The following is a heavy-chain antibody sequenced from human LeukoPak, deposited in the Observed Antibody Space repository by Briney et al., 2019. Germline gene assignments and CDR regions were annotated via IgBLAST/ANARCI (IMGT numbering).Heavy chain of an antibody. D-gene: IGHD3-3*01. CDR3: ARKLALYYDFWSGENWFDP. J-gene: IGHJ5*02. V-gene: IGHV5-51*01. CDR1: GYSFTSYW. CDR2: IYPGDSDT. Sequence: GESLQISCKGSGYSFTSYWIGWVRQMPGKGLEWMGIIYPGDSDTRYSPSFQGQVTISADKSISTAYLQWSSLKASDTAMYYCARKLALYYDFWSGENWFDPWGQGTLVTLSS.